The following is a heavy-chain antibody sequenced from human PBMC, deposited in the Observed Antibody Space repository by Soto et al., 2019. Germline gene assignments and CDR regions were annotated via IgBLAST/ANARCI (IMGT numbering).Heavy chain of an antibody. CDR2: IYYSGST. V-gene: IGHV4-39*01. D-gene: IGHD3-3*01. Sequence: PSETLSLTCTVSGGSISSSSYYWGWIRQPPGKGLEWIGSIYYSGSTYYNPSLKSRVTISVDTSKNQFSLKLSSVTAADTAVYYCARSTYYDFWSGDPDTRIPYGMDVWGQGTTATVSS. J-gene: IGHJ6*02. CDR1: GGSISSSSYY. CDR3: ARSTYYDFWSGDPDTRIPYGMDV.